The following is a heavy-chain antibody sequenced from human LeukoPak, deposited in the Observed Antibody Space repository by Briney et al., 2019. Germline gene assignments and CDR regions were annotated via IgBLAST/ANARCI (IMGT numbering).Heavy chain of an antibody. CDR3: TRDPRHLDS. CDR2: IKQDGSEK. Sequence: PGGSLRLSCAASGFTFSSYWMSWVRQAPGKGLEWVANIKQDGSEKNYVDSVKGRFTISRDNAKNSLYLQMSGLRVEDTAVYYCTRDPRHLDSWGQGTLVTVSS. V-gene: IGHV3-7*01. CDR1: GFTFSSYW. J-gene: IGHJ4*02.